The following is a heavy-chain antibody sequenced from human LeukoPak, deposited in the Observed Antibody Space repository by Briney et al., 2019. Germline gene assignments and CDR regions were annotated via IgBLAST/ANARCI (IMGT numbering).Heavy chain of an antibody. Sequence: GASVKVSCKASGYTFTSYDINWVRQATGQGLEWMGWMNPNSGNAVYAQNFQGRVTMTRNTSISTAYMELSSLRSEDTAVYYCARVEREWELLWGLDPWGQGTLVTVSS. D-gene: IGHD1-26*01. V-gene: IGHV1-8*01. J-gene: IGHJ5*02. CDR3: ARVEREWELLWGLDP. CDR2: MNPNSGNA. CDR1: GYTFTSYD.